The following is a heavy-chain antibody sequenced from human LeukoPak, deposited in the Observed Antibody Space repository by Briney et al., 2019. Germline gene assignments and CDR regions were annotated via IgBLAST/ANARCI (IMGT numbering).Heavy chain of an antibody. D-gene: IGHD6-13*01. Sequence: TSETLSLTCTVSGGSVSSGSYYWSWIRQPPGKGLEWIGYIYYSGSTNYNPSLMSRVTISVDTSKNQFSLKLSSVTAADTAVYFCARDPQYSSSSDAFDIWGQGTMVTLSS. CDR2: IYYSGST. CDR3: ARDPQYSSSSDAFDI. CDR1: GGSVSSGSYY. J-gene: IGHJ3*02. V-gene: IGHV4-61*01.